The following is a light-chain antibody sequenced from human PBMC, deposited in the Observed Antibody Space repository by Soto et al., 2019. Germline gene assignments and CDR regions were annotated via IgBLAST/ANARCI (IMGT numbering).Light chain of an antibody. CDR1: SSDVGGYNY. CDR2: EVN. V-gene: IGLV2-8*01. J-gene: IGLJ1*01. CDR3: SSYTSSSTWV. Sequence: QSALTQPPSASGSPGQSVAISCTGTSSDVGGYNYVSWYQQHPGKAPKLMIYEVNKRPSGVPDRFSGSKSGNTASLTVSGLQAEDEADYYCSSYTSSSTWVFGTGTKLTVL.